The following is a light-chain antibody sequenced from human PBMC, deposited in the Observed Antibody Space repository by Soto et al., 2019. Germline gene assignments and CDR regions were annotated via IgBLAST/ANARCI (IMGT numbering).Light chain of an antibody. V-gene: IGKV3-15*01. Sequence: IVMTQSPTPLSVSPGERATLSCRASQSVSSNLAWYQQKPGQAPRLLIYGASTRTTGIPARFSGSGSGTEFTLTISSLQSEDFAVYYCHQYNKWPPLTFGGGAKVDI. CDR1: QSVSSN. CDR3: HQYNKWPPLT. J-gene: IGKJ4*01. CDR2: GAS.